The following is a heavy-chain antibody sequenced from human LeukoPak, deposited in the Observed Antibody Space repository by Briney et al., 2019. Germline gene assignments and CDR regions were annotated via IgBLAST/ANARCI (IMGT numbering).Heavy chain of an antibody. CDR1: GYTFISYG. V-gene: IGHV1-18*04. CDR2: ITPYNGYT. Sequence: ASVKVSCKASGYTFISYGITWVRQAPGQGLEWMGWITPYNGYTNYAQKFQDRVIMTTDTSTSTAYMELRSLRSDDTAVYYCARHDSSGWYPVEYWGQGILVTVSS. CDR3: ARHDSSGWYPVEY. D-gene: IGHD6-19*01. J-gene: IGHJ4*02.